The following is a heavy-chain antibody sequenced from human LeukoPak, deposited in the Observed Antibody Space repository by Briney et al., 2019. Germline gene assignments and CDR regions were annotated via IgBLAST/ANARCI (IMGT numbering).Heavy chain of an antibody. D-gene: IGHD6-19*01. CDR2: ISGSGSGT. CDR3: ARESRIAVAGLYFDY. V-gene: IGHV3-23*01. CDR1: GFTFSSYA. Sequence: GGSLRLSCAASGFTFSSYAMSWVRQAPGKGLEWVSVISGSGSGTYYADSVKGRFTISRDNAKNSLYLQMNSLRAEDTAVYYCARESRIAVAGLYFDYWGQGTLVTVSS. J-gene: IGHJ4*02.